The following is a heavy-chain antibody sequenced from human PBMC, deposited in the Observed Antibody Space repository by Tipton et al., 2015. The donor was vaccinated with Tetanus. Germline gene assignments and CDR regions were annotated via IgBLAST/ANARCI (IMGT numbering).Heavy chain of an antibody. CDR1: GGSVRSGDYQ. D-gene: IGHD3-10*01. CDR3: ARWGDASGSTNLYAFDI. Sequence: TLSLTCTVSGGSVRSGDYQWNWIRQSPGKGLEWLAYISNSGRTNSNYDLKSRITISQDTSKNQFSLSLTSVTAADTAVYYCARWGDASGSTNLYAFDIWGQGTMVSVSS. CDR2: ISNSGRT. V-gene: IGHV4-61*08. J-gene: IGHJ3*02.